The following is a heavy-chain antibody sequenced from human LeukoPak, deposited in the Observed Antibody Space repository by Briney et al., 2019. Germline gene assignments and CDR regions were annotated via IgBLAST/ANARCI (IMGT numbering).Heavy chain of an antibody. CDR2: INPNSGGT. D-gene: IGHD2-2*01. CDR1: GYTFTGYF. V-gene: IGHV1-2*02. CDR3: ASSIVYCSSTSCYFN. J-gene: IGHJ4*02. Sequence: ASVKVSCKASGYTFTGYFMHWVRQAPGQGLEWMGWINPNSGGTNYAQKFQGRVTMTRDTSISTAYMELSRLRSNDTAVYYCASSIVYCSSTSCYFNWGQGTLVTVSS.